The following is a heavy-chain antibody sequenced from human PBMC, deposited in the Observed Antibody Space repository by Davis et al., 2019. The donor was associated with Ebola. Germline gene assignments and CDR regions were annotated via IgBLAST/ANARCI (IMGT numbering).Heavy chain of an antibody. CDR2: KIYDGSEE. V-gene: IGHV3-30*03. J-gene: IGHJ6*02. Sequence: PGGSLRLSCAASGFSFTTRGMHWVRQASGKGLEWVAVKIYDGSEEFYADSVKGRFTISGDTSQNTLYLQMNSLTTEDTAVYYCARTLFSGVGYYYGMDVWGQGTTVTVSS. D-gene: IGHD2-15*01. CDR1: GFSFTTRG. CDR3: ARTLFSGVGYYYGMDV.